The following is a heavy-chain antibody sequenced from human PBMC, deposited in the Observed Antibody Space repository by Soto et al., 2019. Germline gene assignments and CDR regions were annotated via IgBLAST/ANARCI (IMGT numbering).Heavy chain of an antibody. D-gene: IGHD2-15*01. V-gene: IGHV1-8*01. J-gene: IGHJ6*02. CDR1: GYTFTSYD. CDR3: ARGPYCSGGSCFPYDV. Sequence: RASVKVSCKASGYTFTSYDINWVRQATGQGLEWMGWMNPNSGNTGYAQKFQGRVTMTRNTSISTAYMELSSLRSEDTAVYYCARGPYCSGGSCFPYDVWGQGTTVTVSS. CDR2: MNPNSGNT.